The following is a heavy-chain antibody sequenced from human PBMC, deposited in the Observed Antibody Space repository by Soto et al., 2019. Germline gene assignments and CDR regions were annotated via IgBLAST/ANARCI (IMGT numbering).Heavy chain of an antibody. CDR1: GFTLSGHG. CDR3: ARTTAFEY. CDR2: IKEDGSEK. D-gene: IGHD2-21*02. V-gene: IGHV3-7*01. J-gene: IGHJ4*02. Sequence: GGSLRLSCAASGFTLSGHGLHWVRQAPGKGLEWVANIKEDGSEKNYVDSLKGRFTISRDNAKNSLYLQMDSLRAEDTAVYYCARTTAFEYWGQGTLVTVSS.